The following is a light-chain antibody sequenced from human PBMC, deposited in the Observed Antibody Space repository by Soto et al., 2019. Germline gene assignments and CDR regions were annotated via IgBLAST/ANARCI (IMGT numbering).Light chain of an antibody. CDR3: QQYDNLPYT. Sequence: DIQMTQSPSSLSASVGDRVTITCQASQDISNYLNWYQQKPGKAPKLLIYDASNLETRVPSRFIGSGSGTDFTFTISSLQPDDIATYYCQQYDNLPYTFGQGTKLEIK. V-gene: IGKV1-33*01. CDR1: QDISNY. J-gene: IGKJ2*01. CDR2: DAS.